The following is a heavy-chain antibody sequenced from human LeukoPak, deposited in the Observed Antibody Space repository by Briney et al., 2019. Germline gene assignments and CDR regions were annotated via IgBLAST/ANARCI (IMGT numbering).Heavy chain of an antibody. CDR2: ISSSGSTI. J-gene: IGHJ4*02. CDR3: ASEAYYYDSSGYYFPGGFDY. V-gene: IGHV3-48*03. D-gene: IGHD3-22*01. CDR1: GFTFSSYE. Sequence: GGSLRLSCAASGFTFSSYEMNWVRQAPGKGLEWVSYISSSGSTIYYADSVKGRFTISRDNAKKSLYLQMNSLRAGDTAVYYCASEAYYYDSSGYYFPGGFDYWGQGTLVTVSS.